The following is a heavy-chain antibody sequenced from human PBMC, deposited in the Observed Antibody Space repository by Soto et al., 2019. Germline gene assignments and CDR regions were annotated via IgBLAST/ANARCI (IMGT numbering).Heavy chain of an antibody. CDR1: GFTFSSYG. Sequence: QVQLVESGGGVVQPGRSLRLSCAASGFTFSSYGMHWVRQAPGKGLEWVAVISYDGSNKYYADSVKGRFTISRDNSKNTLYLQMNSLRAEDTAVYYCAKDSRVLLRFLEWLTRNYYGMDVWGQGTTVTVSS. D-gene: IGHD3-3*01. J-gene: IGHJ6*02. CDR2: ISYDGSNK. CDR3: AKDSRVLLRFLEWLTRNYYGMDV. V-gene: IGHV3-30*18.